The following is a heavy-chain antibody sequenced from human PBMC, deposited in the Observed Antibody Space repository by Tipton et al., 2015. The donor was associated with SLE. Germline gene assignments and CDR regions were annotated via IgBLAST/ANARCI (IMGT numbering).Heavy chain of an antibody. D-gene: IGHD5-24*01. Sequence: TLSLTCTVSGGSISSHYWSWIRQPPGKGLEWIGYIYYSGSTNYNPSLKSRVTISVDTSKNQCSLKLSSVTAADTAVYYCAREPRWAALDYWGQGTLVTVSS. CDR3: AREPRWAALDY. CDR1: GGSISSHY. CDR2: IYYSGST. V-gene: IGHV4-59*11. J-gene: IGHJ4*02.